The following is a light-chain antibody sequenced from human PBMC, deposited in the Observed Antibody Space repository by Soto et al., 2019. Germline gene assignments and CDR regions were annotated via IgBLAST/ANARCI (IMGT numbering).Light chain of an antibody. J-gene: IGKJ5*01. V-gene: IGKV2-30*02. Sequence: DAGVTQATLPLPVTIGQAASISFRPTQTLVPRDGNTCLGWFRQRPGPSPRRLIYKVSNREAGVPDRFSGSGSGTDFTLKISRVEAEDVGLYYCMQGSHWPPITFGQGTRLEIK. CDR1: QTLVPRDGNTC. CDR3: MQGSHWPPIT. CDR2: KVS.